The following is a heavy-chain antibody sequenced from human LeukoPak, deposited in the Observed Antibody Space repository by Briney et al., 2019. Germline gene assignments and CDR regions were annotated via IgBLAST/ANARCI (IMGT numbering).Heavy chain of an antibody. J-gene: IGHJ4*02. V-gene: IGHV4-38-2*02. CDR3: ARGEWELGPDY. Sequence: SETLSLTCTVSGYSISSGYYWGWIRQPPGKGLEWIGSIYHSGSTYYNPSLKSRVTISVDTSKHQFSLKLSSVTAADTAVYYCARGEWELGPDYWGQGTLVTVSS. CDR2: IYHSGST. D-gene: IGHD1-26*01. CDR1: GYSISSGYY.